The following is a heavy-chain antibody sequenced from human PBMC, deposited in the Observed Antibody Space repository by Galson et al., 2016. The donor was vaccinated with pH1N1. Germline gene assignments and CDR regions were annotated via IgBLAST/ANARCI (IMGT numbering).Heavy chain of an antibody. D-gene: IGHD3-16*02. CDR1: GFMFDDFA. CDR2: ISWNSNSI. V-gene: IGHV3-9*01. CDR3: ARAIGSRSSY. Sequence: SLRLSCAASGFMFDDFAMHWVRQAPGKGLEWVASISWNSNSIQYVDSVRGRFSISRDNAKNSLYLQMNSLRGEDTAVYYCARAIGSRSSYWGQGTLVTVSS. J-gene: IGHJ4*02.